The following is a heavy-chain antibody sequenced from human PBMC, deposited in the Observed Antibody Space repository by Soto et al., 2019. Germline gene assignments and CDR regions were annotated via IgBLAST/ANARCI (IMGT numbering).Heavy chain of an antibody. V-gene: IGHV4-59*12. Sequence: PSETLSLTCTVSGGSMSPYYWSWIRQPPGKGLEWIANIYYRGNTNYNPSFESRVTISIDTSKNQFSLKLNSMTAADTAVYYCAIYGGNSVYFDYWGQGTLVTVSS. J-gene: IGHJ4*02. CDR2: IYYRGNT. CDR3: AIYGGNSVYFDY. CDR1: GGSMSPYY. D-gene: IGHD4-17*01.